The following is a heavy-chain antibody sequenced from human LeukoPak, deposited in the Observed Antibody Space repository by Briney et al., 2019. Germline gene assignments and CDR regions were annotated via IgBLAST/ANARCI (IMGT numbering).Heavy chain of an antibody. D-gene: IGHD1-26*01. CDR2: TIPIFGTA. CDR3: ARLTGATPY. J-gene: IGHJ4*02. V-gene: IGHV1-69*05. Sequence: ASVKVSCKASGGTFSSYAISWVRQAPGQGLEWMGRTIPIFGTANYAQKFQGRVTITTDESTSTAYMEPSSLRSEDTAVYYCARLTGATPYWGQGTLVTVSS. CDR1: GGTFSSYA.